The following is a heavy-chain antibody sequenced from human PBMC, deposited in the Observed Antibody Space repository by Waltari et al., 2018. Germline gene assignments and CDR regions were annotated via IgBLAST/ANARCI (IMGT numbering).Heavy chain of an antibody. CDR1: YV. V-gene: IGHV4-39*01. Sequence: YVWGGLRQPPVRGLEWIGGIYYGGSTYYYPSLKSRVTISVDTSKNQFSLKLSSVTAADTAFYYCARSLGDPDYFDYWGQGTLVTVSS. J-gene: IGHJ4*02. CDR2: IYYGGST. CDR3: ARSLGDPDYFDY. D-gene: IGHD2-21*02.